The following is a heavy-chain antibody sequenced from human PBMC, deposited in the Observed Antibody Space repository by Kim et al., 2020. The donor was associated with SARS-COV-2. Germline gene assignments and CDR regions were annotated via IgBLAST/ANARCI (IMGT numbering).Heavy chain of an antibody. J-gene: IGHJ3*02. D-gene: IGHD3-16*01. Sequence: SQTLSLTCAISGDTISSDNAAWNWIRLSPSRGLEWLGRTYYRSRWYNDYAVSVQSRITINADTSKNQFSLQLNSVTPEDTAVYYCTSGWAFDIWGQGTVV. CDR3: TSGWAFDI. CDR2: TYYRSRWYN. V-gene: IGHV6-1*01. CDR1: GDTISSDNAA.